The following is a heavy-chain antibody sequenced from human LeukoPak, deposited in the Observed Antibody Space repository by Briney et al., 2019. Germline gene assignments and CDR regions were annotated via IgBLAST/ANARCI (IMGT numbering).Heavy chain of an antibody. D-gene: IGHD3-16*01. CDR3: ARGGGKYYFDC. CDR2: IYYSGST. V-gene: IGHV4-59*01. J-gene: IGHJ4*02. Sequence: SETLSLTCSVSGVSIFSYYWSWIRQPPGKGLEWIGCIYYSGSTNYNPSLKSRVTISVDTSKNQFSLKLSSVTAADTAVYYCARGGGKYYFDCWGQGTLVTVSS. CDR1: GVSIFSYY.